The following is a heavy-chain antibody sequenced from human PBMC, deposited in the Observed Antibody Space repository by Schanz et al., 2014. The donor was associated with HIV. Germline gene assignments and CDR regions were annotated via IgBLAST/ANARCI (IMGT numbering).Heavy chain of an antibody. Sequence: QEQLVQSGAAVRKPGSSVTVSCKTSGGTFNNYALNWVRQAPGQGLEWMGGIIPVFGTANYAQKFQGRVTINADQSTTTVYMSLGSLRSDDTAVYYCARSRYGDHPYYFDLWGQGTPVAVS. CDR2: IIPVFGTA. V-gene: IGHV1-69*01. CDR3: ARSRYGDHPYYFDL. J-gene: IGHJ4*02. D-gene: IGHD2-21*02. CDR1: GGTFNNYA.